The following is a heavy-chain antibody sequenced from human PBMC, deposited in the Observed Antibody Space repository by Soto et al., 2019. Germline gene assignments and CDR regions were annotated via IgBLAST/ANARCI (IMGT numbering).Heavy chain of an antibody. J-gene: IGHJ6*03. CDR1: GFTFSSYS. Sequence: EVQLVESGGGLVKPGGSLRLSCAASGFTFSSYSRNWVRQAPGKGLEWVSSISSSSSYIYYADSVKGRFTISRDNAKNSLYLQMNSLRAEDTAVYYCARVGSYYYYMDVWGKGTTVTVSS. V-gene: IGHV3-21*01. CDR3: ARVGSYYYYMDV. D-gene: IGHD3-10*01. CDR2: ISSSSSYI.